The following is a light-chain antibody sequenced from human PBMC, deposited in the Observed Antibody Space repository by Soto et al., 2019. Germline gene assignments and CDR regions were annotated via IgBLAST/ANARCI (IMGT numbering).Light chain of an antibody. J-gene: IGKJ5*01. V-gene: IGKV3D-15*01. CDR1: HSVSSD. CDR2: GAS. Sequence: EIVVSQSPATLSVSKGEKATLSCRASHSVSSDLALYQQKPGQAPRLLIYGASTRATGIPARFSGSGSGTEFTLTISNLQSEDFAVYFCQQYHNWPPITFGQGTRLEIK. CDR3: QQYHNWPPIT.